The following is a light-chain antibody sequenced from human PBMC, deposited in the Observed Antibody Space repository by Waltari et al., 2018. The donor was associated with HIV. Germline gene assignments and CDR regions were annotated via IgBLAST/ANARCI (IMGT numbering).Light chain of an antibody. CDR2: WAS. J-gene: IGKJ2*01. CDR3: QQYYTTPPYT. CDR1: QSVLYSSNNKNY. Sequence: DIVMTQSPDSLAVSLGERATINCKSSQSVLYSSNNKNYLAWYQQKPGQPPKLLIYWASTRDSGVPDRFSGSGSGTDFTLTINSLQAEDVAVYYCQQYYTTPPYTFGQGTKLEIK. V-gene: IGKV4-1*01.